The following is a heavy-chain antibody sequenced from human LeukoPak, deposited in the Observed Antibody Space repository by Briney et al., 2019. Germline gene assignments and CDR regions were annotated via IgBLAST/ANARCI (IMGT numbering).Heavy chain of an antibody. D-gene: IGHD5-24*01. Sequence: ASVKVSCKASGYTFTSYDINWVRQATGQGLEWMGWMNPNSGNTGYAQKFQGRVTITRSTSISTAYMELSSLRSEDTAVYYCAREAGADNRRDGYIDLDYWGQGTLVTVSS. J-gene: IGHJ4*02. CDR2: MNPNSGNT. V-gene: IGHV1-8*03. CDR3: AREAGADNRRDGYIDLDY. CDR1: GYTFTSYD.